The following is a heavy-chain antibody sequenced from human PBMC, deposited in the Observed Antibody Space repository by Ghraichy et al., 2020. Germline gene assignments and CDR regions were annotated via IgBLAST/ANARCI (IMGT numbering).Heavy chain of an antibody. V-gene: IGHV3-21*01. CDR2: ISSSSSYI. CDR1: GFTFSSYS. D-gene: IGHD3-3*01. CDR3: AREGPWNYYYGMDV. Sequence: GSLRLSCAASGFTFSSYSMNWVRQAPGKGLEWVSSISSSSSYIYYADSVKGRFTISRDNAKNSLYLQMNSLRAEDTAVYYCAREGPWNYYYGMDVWGQGTTVTVSS. J-gene: IGHJ6*02.